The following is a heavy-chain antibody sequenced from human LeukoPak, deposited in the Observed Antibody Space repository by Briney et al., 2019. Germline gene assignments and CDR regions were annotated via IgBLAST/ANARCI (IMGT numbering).Heavy chain of an antibody. D-gene: IGHD4/OR15-4a*01. CDR2: MNPNTGNT. V-gene: IGHV1-8*01. CDR3: TKANVADYYYYYMDV. Sequence: ASVKVSCKASGYTFTSYDINWLRQATGQGLEWMGWMNPNTGNTGYAPKFQGRLTMTRDTSRSTAYMDLSSLTSEDTAVYYCTKANVADYYYYYMDVWGNGTTVTISS. CDR1: GYTFTSYD. J-gene: IGHJ6*03.